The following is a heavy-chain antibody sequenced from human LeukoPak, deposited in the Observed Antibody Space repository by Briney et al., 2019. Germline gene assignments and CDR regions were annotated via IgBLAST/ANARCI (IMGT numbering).Heavy chain of an antibody. D-gene: IGHD3-16*01. CDR2: IYYSGST. V-gene: IGHV4-61*01. Sequence: SQTLSLTCTVSGGSISSGSYYWSWIRQPPGKGLEWIGYIYYSGSTNYNPSLKSRVTISADTSKNQFSLKLTSVTAADTAVYYCARDIWTGGADAFDIWGQGTMVTVSS. J-gene: IGHJ3*02. CDR3: ARDIWTGGADAFDI. CDR1: GGSISSGSYY.